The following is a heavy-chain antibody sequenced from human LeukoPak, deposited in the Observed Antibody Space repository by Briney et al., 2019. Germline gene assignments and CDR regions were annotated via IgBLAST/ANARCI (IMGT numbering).Heavy chain of an antibody. V-gene: IGHV4-39*07. Sequence: SETLSLTCTVSGGSISSSSYYWGWIRQPPGKGLEWIGSIYYSGSTYYNPSLKSRVTISVDTSKNQFSLKLSSVTAADTAVYYCATSHVGSSWYLGRNEGYNWFDPWGQGTLVTVSS. CDR3: ATSHVGSSWYLGRNEGYNWFDP. D-gene: IGHD6-13*01. J-gene: IGHJ5*02. CDR2: IYYSGST. CDR1: GGSISSSSYY.